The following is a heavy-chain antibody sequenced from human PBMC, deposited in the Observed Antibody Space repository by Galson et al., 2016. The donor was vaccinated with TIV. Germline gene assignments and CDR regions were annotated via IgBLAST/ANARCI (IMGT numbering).Heavy chain of an antibody. J-gene: IGHJ4*02. V-gene: IGHV4-38-2*01. CDR1: GYSINSGFY. CDR3: ARGNGYSYGSVY. D-gene: IGHD5-18*01. CDR2: ISLSGNT. Sequence: SETLSLTCAASGYSINSGFYWGWIRQPPGKGREWIGAISLSGNTHYNPSLKSRVTISLEVAKNQFSLDLNSVTAADTAFYYCARGNGYSYGSVYWGQGVLVTVSS.